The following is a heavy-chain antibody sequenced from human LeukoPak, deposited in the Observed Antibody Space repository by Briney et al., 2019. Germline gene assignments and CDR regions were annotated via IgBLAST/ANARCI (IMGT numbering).Heavy chain of an antibody. CDR2: ISYDENKK. CDR3: ATTPGAYAILTYYFDY. CDR1: GFPLSSQG. D-gene: IGHD3-9*01. V-gene: IGHV3-30*03. Sequence: RGSLRHSCAASGFPLSSQGMHWVRPAPRERLEWEALISYDENKKYYEDSVKGRFTISRDNSKDTLYLQMNSLRAEDTSVYYCATTPGAYAILTYYFDYWGQGTLVTVSS. J-gene: IGHJ4*02.